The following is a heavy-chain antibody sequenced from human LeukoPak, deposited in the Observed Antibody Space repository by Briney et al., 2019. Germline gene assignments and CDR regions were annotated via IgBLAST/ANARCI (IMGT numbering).Heavy chain of an antibody. CDR2: ISWDGGST. D-gene: IGHD1-26*01. CDR3: ARDNVGATPFDY. V-gene: IGHV3-43*01. Sequence: GGSLRLSCAASGFTFDDYTMHWVRQAPGKGLEWVSLISWDGGSTYYADSVKGRFTISRDNARKSLYLQMNSLRDEDTAVYYCARDNVGATPFDYWGQGTLVTVSS. CDR1: GFTFDDYT. J-gene: IGHJ4*02.